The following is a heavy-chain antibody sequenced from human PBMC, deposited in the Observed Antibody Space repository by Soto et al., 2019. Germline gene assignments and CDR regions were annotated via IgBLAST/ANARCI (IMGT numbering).Heavy chain of an antibody. CDR1: GCSLSTFGMS. V-gene: IGHV2-70*11. Sequence: SGPTLVNATPALTLTCTFSGCSLSTFGMSMSWIRQPPGKALEGLARIDGDDDDDKYYSTSRRTRLTISKDPSRNQVVLTMTNMDPVGTATYYCARARGHNSGLRGDWFDPWGQGTLVTVSS. CDR2: IDGDDDDDK. J-gene: IGHJ5*02. CDR3: ARARGHNSGLRGDWFDP. D-gene: IGHD3-10*01.